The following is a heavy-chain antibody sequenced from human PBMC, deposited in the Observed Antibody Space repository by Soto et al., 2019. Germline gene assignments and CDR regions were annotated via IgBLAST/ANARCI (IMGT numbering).Heavy chain of an antibody. V-gene: IGHV1-69*12. CDR1: GGTFSSYA. Sequence: QVQLVQSGAEVKKPGSSVKVSCKASGGTFSSYAISWVRQAPGQGLEWMGGIIPIFGTANYAQKFQGRVTITADESTSTAYMELSGLRSEDTAVYYCARDEVGATIGAFDYWGQGTLVTVSS. J-gene: IGHJ4*02. CDR3: ARDEVGATIGAFDY. D-gene: IGHD1-26*01. CDR2: IIPIFGTA.